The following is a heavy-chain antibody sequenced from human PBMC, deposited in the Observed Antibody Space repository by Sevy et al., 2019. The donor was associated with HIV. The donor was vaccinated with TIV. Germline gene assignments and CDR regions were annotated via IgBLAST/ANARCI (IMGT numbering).Heavy chain of an antibody. V-gene: IGHV3-7*01. CDR2: IKQDGSEK. Sequence: GGSLRLSCAASGFIFSSYWMSWVRQAPGKGLEWVANIKQDGSEKYYVDSVKGRFTISRDNAKNSLYLQMNSLRAEDTAVYYCAREGRQWLVRRYYYYGMDVWGQGTTVTVSS. CDR1: GFIFSSYW. J-gene: IGHJ6*02. CDR3: AREGRQWLVRRYYYYGMDV. D-gene: IGHD6-19*01.